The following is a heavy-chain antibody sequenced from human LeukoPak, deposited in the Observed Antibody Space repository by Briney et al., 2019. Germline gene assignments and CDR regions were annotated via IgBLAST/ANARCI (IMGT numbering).Heavy chain of an antibody. Sequence: SETLSLTCTVSGDSISSYYWSWIRPPPGKGLEWIGYIYYSGSTNYNPSLKSRVTISVDTSKNQFSLKLSSVTAADTAVYYCARGVAPPYYDFWSGYYSPDYYYMDVWGEGTTVTVSS. D-gene: IGHD3-3*01. V-gene: IGHV4-59*01. CDR2: IYYSGST. J-gene: IGHJ6*03. CDR3: ARGVAPPYYDFWSGYYSPDYYYMDV. CDR1: GDSISSYY.